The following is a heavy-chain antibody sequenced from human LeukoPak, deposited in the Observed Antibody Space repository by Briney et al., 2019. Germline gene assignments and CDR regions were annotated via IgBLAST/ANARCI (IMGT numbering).Heavy chain of an antibody. CDR3: AGLNWGYAPPNDY. Sequence: SQTLSLTCTVSGGSISSGTYYWSSIRQPAGKGLEWIGRIYTSGFTNYNPSLKSRVTLSVDTSKNQFSLKLSSVTAADTAVYYCAGLNWGYAPPNDYWGQGTLVTVSS. CDR2: IYTSGFT. CDR1: GGSISSGTYY. V-gene: IGHV4-61*02. D-gene: IGHD7-27*01. J-gene: IGHJ4*02.